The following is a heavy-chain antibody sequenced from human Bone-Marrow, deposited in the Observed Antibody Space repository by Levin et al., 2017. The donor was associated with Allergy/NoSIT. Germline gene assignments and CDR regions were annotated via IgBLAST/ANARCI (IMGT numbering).Heavy chain of an antibody. Sequence: ASVKVSCAASGFTLSHYGMHWVRQAPGKGLEWISYISSSGSPVFYADSVEGRFIISRDNAKNSFYLQLSSLRDEDTAIYYCAILGFCSGGSCSGAFDLWGRGTKVTVSS. CDR2: ISSSGSPV. D-gene: IGHD2-15*01. J-gene: IGHJ3*01. V-gene: IGHV3-48*02. CDR3: AILGFCSGGSCSGAFDL. CDR1: GFTLSHYG.